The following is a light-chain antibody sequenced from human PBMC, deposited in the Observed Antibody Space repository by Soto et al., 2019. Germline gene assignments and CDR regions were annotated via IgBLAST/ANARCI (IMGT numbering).Light chain of an antibody. CDR3: SSYTTSSTHV. V-gene: IGLV2-14*03. J-gene: IGLJ1*01. CDR1: SSDVGYYNY. Sequence: QSALTQRASVCGSPGQSITISCSGTSSDVGYYNYVSWFQQHPGKAPRLVISDVTNRPSGVSNRFSGYKSGNTASLTISGLQAEDEAHYYCSSYTTSSTHVFGTGTKVTV. CDR2: DVT.